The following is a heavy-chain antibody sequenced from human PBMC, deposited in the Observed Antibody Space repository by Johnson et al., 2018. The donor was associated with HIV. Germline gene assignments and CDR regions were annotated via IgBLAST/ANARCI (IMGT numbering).Heavy chain of an antibody. D-gene: IGHD2/OR15-2a*01. V-gene: IGHV3-30*14. CDR3: AREPTTSDAFDI. Sequence: VQLVESGGGVVQPGRSLRLSCAASGFTFSSYAMHWVRQAPGKGLEWVAGISYDGSSKYYADSVKGRFTISRDNSKNTLYLQMNSLRAEDTAVYYCAREPTTSDAFDIWGQGTIVTVS. J-gene: IGHJ3*02. CDR1: GFTFSSYA. CDR2: ISYDGSSK.